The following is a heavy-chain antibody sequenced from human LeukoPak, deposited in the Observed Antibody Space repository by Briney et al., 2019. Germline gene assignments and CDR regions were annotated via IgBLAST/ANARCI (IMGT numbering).Heavy chain of an antibody. Sequence: SETLSLTCTVSGGSISSYYWSWIRQPPGKGLEWIGYIYYSGSTNYNPSLKSRVTISVDTSKNQFSLKLSSVTAADTAVYYCARDYDGSGSYPLVYWGQGTLVTVSS. V-gene: IGHV4-59*01. CDR2: IYYSGST. D-gene: IGHD3-10*01. CDR1: GGSISSYY. J-gene: IGHJ4*02. CDR3: ARDYDGSGSYPLVY.